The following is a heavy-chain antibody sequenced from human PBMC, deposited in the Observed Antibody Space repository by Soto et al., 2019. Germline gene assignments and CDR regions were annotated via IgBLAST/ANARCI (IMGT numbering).Heavy chain of an antibody. J-gene: IGHJ4*02. CDR1: GGSISSGGYY. Sequence: QVQLQESGPGLVKPSQTLSLTCTVSGGSISSGGYYWSWIRQHPGKGLEWIGYIYYSGSTYYNPSLKSRVTISVDPSKNQFSLKLSSVTAADTAVYYCARSSDGTYYFDYWGQGTLVTVSS. D-gene: IGHD1-26*01. V-gene: IGHV4-31*03. CDR2: IYYSGST. CDR3: ARSSDGTYYFDY.